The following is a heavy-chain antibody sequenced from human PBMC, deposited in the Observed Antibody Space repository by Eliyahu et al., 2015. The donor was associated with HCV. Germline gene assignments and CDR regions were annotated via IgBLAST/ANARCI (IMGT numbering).Heavy chain of an antibody. Sequence: EVQLVESGGGLVQPGRSLRLSCAASGFTXDDYAMHWVRQAPGKGLEWVSGISWNSGSLGYADSVKGRFTISRDNAKNSLYLQMNSLRAEDTALYYCAKDVRRDVFRNGFDIWGQGTMVTVSS. CDR2: ISWNSGSL. CDR1: GFTXDDYA. V-gene: IGHV3-9*01. J-gene: IGHJ3*02. CDR3: AKDVRRDVFRNGFDI. D-gene: IGHD5-24*01.